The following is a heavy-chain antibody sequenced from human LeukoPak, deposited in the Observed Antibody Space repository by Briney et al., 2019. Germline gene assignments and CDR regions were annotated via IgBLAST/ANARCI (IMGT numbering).Heavy chain of an antibody. Sequence: SETLSLTCAVYGGSFSGYYWSRIRQPPGKGLEWIGEINHSGSTNYNPSLKSRVTISVDTSKNQFSLKLSSVTAADTAVYYCARDPVDHDASDIWGQGTMVTVSS. CDR1: GGSFSGYY. CDR3: ARDPVDHDASDI. V-gene: IGHV4-34*01. CDR2: INHSGST. J-gene: IGHJ3*02.